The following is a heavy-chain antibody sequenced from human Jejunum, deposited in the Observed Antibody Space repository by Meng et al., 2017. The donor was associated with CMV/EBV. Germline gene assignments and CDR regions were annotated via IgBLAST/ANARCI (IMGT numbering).Heavy chain of an antibody. J-gene: IGHJ4*02. Sequence: SITNLTWVSWDRRAQRKGVGWVGEMSPTASSNDTPSLKSRVTMSLDRSKNQFSLNLRSVTAADTAVYYCARGRCTRTTCYKGTFDFWGQGILVTVSS. CDR2: MSPTASS. V-gene: IGHV4-4*02. CDR1: SITNLTW. D-gene: IGHD2-2*02. CDR3: ARGRCTRTTCYKGTFDF.